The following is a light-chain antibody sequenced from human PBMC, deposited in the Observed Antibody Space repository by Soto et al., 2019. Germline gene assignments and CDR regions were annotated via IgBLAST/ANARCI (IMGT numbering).Light chain of an antibody. V-gene: IGKV3-11*01. CDR1: QTVRAF. CDR2: AAS. CDR3: QQHSHWPPWT. J-gene: IGKJ1*01. Sequence: EVVLTQSPATLSLSPGERATLSCRASQTVRAFLDWYQQKPGRAPRLLIYAASNRATGIPDRFSGSGSGTDFTLTISSLEPEDFAVYYCQQHSHWPPWTFGQGTRVEIQ.